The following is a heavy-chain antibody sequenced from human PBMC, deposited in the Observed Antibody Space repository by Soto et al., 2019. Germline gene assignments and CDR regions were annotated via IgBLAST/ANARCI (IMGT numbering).Heavy chain of an antibody. V-gene: IGHV3-23*01. D-gene: IGHD6-19*01. CDR3: AKGVPGIAVAGTGYFQH. CDR2: ISGSGDST. Sequence: EVPLLESGGGLVQPGGSLRLSCAASGFTFSSYAMSWVRQAPGKGLEWVPGISGSGDSTYYADSVKGRFTISRDNSKNTLYLQMNSLRAEDTAVYYCAKGVPGIAVAGTGYFQHWGQGTLVTVSS. CDR1: GFTFSSYA. J-gene: IGHJ1*01.